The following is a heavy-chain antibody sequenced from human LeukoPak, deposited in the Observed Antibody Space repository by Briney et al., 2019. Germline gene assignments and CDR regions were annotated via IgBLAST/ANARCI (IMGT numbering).Heavy chain of an antibody. CDR1: GFTFSSYG. CDR3: ARDQFLDY. CDR2: IWYDGSNK. V-gene: IGHV3-33*01. J-gene: IGHJ4*02. Sequence: PGGSLRLSCAASGFTFSSYGTHWVRQAPGKGLEWVAVIWYDGSNKYYADSVKGRFTISRDNAKNSLDLQMDSLRPEDTAVYYCARDQFLDYWGQGTLVTVSS.